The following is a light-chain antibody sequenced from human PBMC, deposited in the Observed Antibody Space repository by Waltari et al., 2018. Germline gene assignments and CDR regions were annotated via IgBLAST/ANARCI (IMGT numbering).Light chain of an antibody. CDR2: GAT. Sequence: VLTQSPGTLSLSPGERATLSCRSSQSLTKRYLAWYQQNPGQVPRLLIYGATSRAVGIPDRFSGSGSGTDFTLTISSLEPDDFAVYYCQQYGSSVMYTFGQGTKLEIK. CDR3: QQYGSSVMYT. CDR1: QSLTKRY. J-gene: IGKJ2*01. V-gene: IGKV3-20*01.